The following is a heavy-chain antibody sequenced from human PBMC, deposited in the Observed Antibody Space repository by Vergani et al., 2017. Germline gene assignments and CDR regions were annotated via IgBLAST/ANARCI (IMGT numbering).Heavy chain of an antibody. Sequence: QLQLQESGPGLVKPSETLSLTCTVSGGSISSSSYYWGWIRQPPGKGLEWIGESNHSGSTNYNPSLKSRVTISVDTSKNQCSLKLSGVTAADTAVYYCARGESGSLSYFDYWGQGTLVTVSS. D-gene: IGHD1-26*01. CDR3: ARGESGSLSYFDY. CDR1: GGSISSSSYY. CDR2: SNHSGST. V-gene: IGHV4-39*07. J-gene: IGHJ4*02.